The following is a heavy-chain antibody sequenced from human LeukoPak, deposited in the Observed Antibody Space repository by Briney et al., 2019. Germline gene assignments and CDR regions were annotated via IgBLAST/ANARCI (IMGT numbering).Heavy chain of an antibody. J-gene: IGHJ6*03. D-gene: IGHD1-26*01. CDR2: MTSAGSYM. CDR3: AKMGVGGVGTYYYYMDV. Sequence: GGSLRLSCAASGFDFSGYSMNWVRQAPGKGLEWVSSMTSAGSYMDYADSVRGRFTISRDNAKNSLYLQMNSLRAEDTAVYYCAKMGVGGVGTYYYYMDVWGKGTTVTVSS. CDR1: GFDFSGYS. V-gene: IGHV3-21*01.